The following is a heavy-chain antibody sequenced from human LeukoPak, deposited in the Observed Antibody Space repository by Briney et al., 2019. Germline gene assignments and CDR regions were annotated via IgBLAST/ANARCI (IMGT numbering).Heavy chain of an antibody. V-gene: IGHV1-46*01. Sequence: ASVTVSSKASVYTFIRYYMHWVRQAPGQGVEGMGIINSIGGSASYAQKFQGRVTMTSDTSTSTVYMELSSLRSEDTAVYYCARDPYYYDSSGSDYWGQGTLVTVSS. CDR1: VYTFIRYY. CDR2: INSIGGSA. J-gene: IGHJ4*02. D-gene: IGHD3-22*01. CDR3: ARDPYYYDSSGSDY.